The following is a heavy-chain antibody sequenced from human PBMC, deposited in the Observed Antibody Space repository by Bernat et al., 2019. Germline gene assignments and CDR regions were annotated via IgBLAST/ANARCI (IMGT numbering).Heavy chain of an antibody. CDR3: ASAPKTWIRDSTPGWFDP. D-gene: IGHD5-18*01. Sequence: QVQLQESGPGLVKPSQTLSLTCTVSGGSISSGGYYWSWIRQHPGKGLEWIGYIYYSGSTYYNPSLKSRVTIALDTSKNQFSLKLSSVTAADTDVYYCASAPKTWIRDSTPGWFDPWGQGTLVTVSS. J-gene: IGHJ5*02. CDR1: GGSISSGGYY. V-gene: IGHV4-31*03. CDR2: IYYSGST.